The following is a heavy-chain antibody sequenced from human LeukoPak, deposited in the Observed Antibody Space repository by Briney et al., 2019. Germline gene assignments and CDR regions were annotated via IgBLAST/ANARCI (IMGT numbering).Heavy chain of an antibody. CDR2: INQRGST. V-gene: IGHV4-34*01. D-gene: IGHD3-22*01. Sequence: SETLSLTCAVYSGSFSGYFWTYVRQSPGMGLEWIGEINQRGSTNYNPSLKSRVTMSVDTSKNQFSLRLSSVTAADTAVYYCARGSIYYGDSSVYFDYWAQGTLVTVSS. CDR1: SGSFSGYF. CDR3: ARGSIYYGDSSVYFDY. J-gene: IGHJ4*02.